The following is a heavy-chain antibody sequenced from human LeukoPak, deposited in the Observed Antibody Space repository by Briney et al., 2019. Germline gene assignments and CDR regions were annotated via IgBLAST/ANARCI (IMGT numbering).Heavy chain of an antibody. V-gene: IGHV1-46*01. J-gene: IGHJ3*02. CDR3: AREPHTIFGVVIGASLSDAFDI. Sequence: ASVKVSCKASGYTFTSYYMHWVRQAPGQGLEWMGIINPSGGSTSYAQKFQGRVTMTRDTSTSTVYMELRSLRSDDTAVYYCAREPHTIFGVVIGASLSDAFDIWGQGTMVTVSS. D-gene: IGHD3-3*01. CDR2: INPSGGST. CDR1: GYTFTSYY.